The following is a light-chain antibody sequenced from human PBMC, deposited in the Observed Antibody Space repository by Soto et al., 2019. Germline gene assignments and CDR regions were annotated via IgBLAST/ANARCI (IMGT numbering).Light chain of an antibody. J-gene: IGLJ2*01. CDR1: SSNIGAGYD. CDR3: SSYGGFNNVL. Sequence: QSVLTQPPSVSGAPGQSVTISCTGTSSNIGAGYDIHWYQQPPGTAPKLVIYNNHNRPSGVPDRFSGSKSGTSGSLAITGLQAEDEADYYCSSYGGFNNVLFGGGTKLTVL. V-gene: IGLV1-40*01. CDR2: NNH.